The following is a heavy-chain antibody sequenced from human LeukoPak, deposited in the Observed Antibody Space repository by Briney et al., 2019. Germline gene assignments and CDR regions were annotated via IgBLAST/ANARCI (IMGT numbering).Heavy chain of an antibody. Sequence: ASVKVSCTASGYTFTSYCINWVRQAPGQGLEWMGWISAYNGKTNYAQRLQDRVTMTTDTPTSTAYMELRSLTSDDTAVYYCARDSGSDSSSWYGKWFDPWGQGTLVTVSS. J-gene: IGHJ5*02. V-gene: IGHV1-18*01. CDR1: GYTFTSYC. CDR3: ARDSGSDSSSWYGKWFDP. D-gene: IGHD6-13*01. CDR2: ISAYNGKT.